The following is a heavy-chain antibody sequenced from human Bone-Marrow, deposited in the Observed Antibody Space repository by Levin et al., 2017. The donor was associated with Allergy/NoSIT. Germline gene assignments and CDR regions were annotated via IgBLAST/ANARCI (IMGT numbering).Heavy chain of an antibody. J-gene: IGHJ3*02. CDR2: INSDATST. V-gene: IGHV3-74*01. Sequence: GGSLRLSCAASGFTFSHYWMHWVRQIPGKGLVWVSRINSDATSTSYADSVKGRFSISRDNAKNTLYLPMNSLRAEDTAVYFCARVGRYDTTNFYRWWGAFDSWGSGTMATVAS. CDR3: ARVGRYDTTNFYRWWGAFDS. D-gene: IGHD3-22*01. CDR1: GFTFSHYW.